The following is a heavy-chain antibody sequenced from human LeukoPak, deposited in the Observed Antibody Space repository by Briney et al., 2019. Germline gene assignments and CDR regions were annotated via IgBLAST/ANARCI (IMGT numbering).Heavy chain of an antibody. CDR3: ARAKVRWLVDY. V-gene: IGHV4-61*01. D-gene: IGHD3-22*01. CDR1: GGSISSSSYY. J-gene: IGHJ4*02. CDR2: IYYSGST. Sequence: SETLSLTCTVSGGSISSSSYYWSWIRQPPGKGLEWIGYIYYSGSTNYNPSLKSRVTISVDTSKNQFSLKLSSVTAADTAVYYCARAKVRWLVDYWGQGTLVTVSS.